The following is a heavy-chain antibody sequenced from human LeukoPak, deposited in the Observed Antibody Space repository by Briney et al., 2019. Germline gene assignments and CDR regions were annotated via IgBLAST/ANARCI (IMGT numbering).Heavy chain of an antibody. CDR2: IYYSGNT. D-gene: IGHD3-10*01. CDR1: GGSISSSSYY. J-gene: IGHJ4*02. V-gene: IGHV4-39*02. Sequence: SETLSLTCTVSGGSISSSSYYWGWIRQPPGKGLEWIGSIYYSGNTYYNPSLKSRVTISVDTSKNQFSLKLSSVTAAGTAVYYCAREAYGSGSAGVDYWGQGTLVTVSS. CDR3: AREAYGSGSAGVDY.